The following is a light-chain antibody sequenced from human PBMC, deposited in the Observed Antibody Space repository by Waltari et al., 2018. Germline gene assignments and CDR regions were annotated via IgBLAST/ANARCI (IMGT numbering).Light chain of an antibody. CDR2: DVT. CDR3: TSYTTTSTLVL. CDR1: TSDISGYNY. Sequence: QSALTQPASVSGSPGQSITISCTGTTSDISGYNYVSWYQQHPSRAPKLMIYDVTDRPSWISIRFTGSKSGNTASLTISGLRSDHEAYYYCTSYTTTSTLVLFGGGTKLTVL. V-gene: IGLV2-14*03. J-gene: IGLJ3*02.